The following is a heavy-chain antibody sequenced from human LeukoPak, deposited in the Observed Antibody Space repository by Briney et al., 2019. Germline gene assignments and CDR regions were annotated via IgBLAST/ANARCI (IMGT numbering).Heavy chain of an antibody. D-gene: IGHD4-23*01. CDR1: GGSISSGSYY. CDR2: IYTSGST. V-gene: IGHV4-61*02. CDR3: ARDSTVALD. J-gene: IGHJ4*02. Sequence: SETLSLTCTVSGGSISSGSYYWSWIRQPAGKGLEWIGRIYTSGSTNYNPSLKSRVTISVDTSKNQFSLKLSSVTAADTAVYYCARDSTVALDWGQGTLVTVSS.